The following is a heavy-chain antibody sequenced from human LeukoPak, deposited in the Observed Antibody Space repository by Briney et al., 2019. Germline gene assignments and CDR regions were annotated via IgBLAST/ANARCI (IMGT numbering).Heavy chain of an antibody. CDR2: IYSGGST. V-gene: IGHV3-53*01. CDR1: GFTVSSNY. CDR3: ARVNKGVSGTVDY. Sequence: GGSLRLSCAASGFTVSSNYMSWVRQAPGKGLEWVSVIYSGGSTYYADSVKGRFTISRDNSKNTLYLQMNSLRAEDTAVYYCARVNKGVSGTVDYWGQGTLVTVSS. J-gene: IGHJ4*02. D-gene: IGHD6-19*01.